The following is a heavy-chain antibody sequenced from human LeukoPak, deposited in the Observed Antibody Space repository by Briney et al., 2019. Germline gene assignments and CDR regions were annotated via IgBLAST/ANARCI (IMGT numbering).Heavy chain of an antibody. J-gene: IGHJ4*02. CDR3: SRGLRGRSGYYFDS. V-gene: IGHV4-30-4*01. Sequence: SQTLSLTCTVSGGSISSGDYYWNWIRQPPGKGLEWIGYIYYSGSTYYNPSLKSRVTISLDTSKTQFSLRLSSVTAADTAVYYCSRGLRGRSGYYFDSWGQGTLVTVSS. CDR2: IYYSGST. CDR1: GGSISSGDYY.